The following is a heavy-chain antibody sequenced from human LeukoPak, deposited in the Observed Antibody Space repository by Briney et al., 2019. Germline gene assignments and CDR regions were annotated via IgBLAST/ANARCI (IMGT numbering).Heavy chain of an antibody. D-gene: IGHD5-18*01. CDR1: GGTFSSYA. Sequence: SVKVSCKASGGTFSSYAISWVRQAPGQGLGWMGGIIPIFGTANYAQKFQGRVTITADESTSTAYMELSSLRSEDTAVYYCARVFVDTAMVRFYWFDPWGQGTLVTVSS. CDR2: IIPIFGTA. CDR3: ARVFVDTAMVRFYWFDP. J-gene: IGHJ5*02. V-gene: IGHV1-69*13.